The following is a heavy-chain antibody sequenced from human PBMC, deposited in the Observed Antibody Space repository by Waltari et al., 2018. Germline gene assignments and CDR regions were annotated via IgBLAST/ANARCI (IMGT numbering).Heavy chain of an antibody. CDR1: GGPISSGGYS. D-gene: IGHD2-15*01. Sequence: QVQLQESGPGLVKPSQTLSLTCTVPGGPISSGGYSWSWIRQHPGKGLEWIGYIYYSGSTYYNPSLKSRVTISVDTSKNQFSLKLSSVTAADTAVYYCARDRARVVVAARYFDYWGQGTLVTVSS. CDR3: ARDRARVVVAARYFDY. J-gene: IGHJ4*02. V-gene: IGHV4-31*03. CDR2: IYYSGST.